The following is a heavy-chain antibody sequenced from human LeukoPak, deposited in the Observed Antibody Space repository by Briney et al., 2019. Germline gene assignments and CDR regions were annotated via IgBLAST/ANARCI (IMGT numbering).Heavy chain of an antibody. CDR2: IWYDGSNK. Sequence: PGRSLRLSCAASGFTFSSYGMHWVRQAPGKGLEWVALIWYDGSNKHYVDSVKDRFTISRDNSNNTLYLQMDGLRAEDTAVYYCVRSSYSSAWYGDYWGQGTLVTVSS. CDR3: VRSSYSSAWYGDY. V-gene: IGHV3-33*01. D-gene: IGHD6-19*01. CDR1: GFTFSSYG. J-gene: IGHJ4*02.